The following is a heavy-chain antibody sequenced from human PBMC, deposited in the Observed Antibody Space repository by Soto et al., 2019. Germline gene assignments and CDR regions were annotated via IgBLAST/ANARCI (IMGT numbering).Heavy chain of an antibody. D-gene: IGHD2-15*01. J-gene: IGHJ4*02. V-gene: IGHV4-39*01. CDR3: ARHGVAALHFDY. CDR2: IYYTGRT. Sequence: QLHLQESGPGLVKPSETLSLTCTVSGGSISSSSYYWGWIRQPPGKGLEWIGSIYYTGRTYYSPSLKSRVTISVDTSPNQFSLKLSSVTAADTAVVYCARHGVAALHFDYWGQGALVTVSS. CDR1: GGSISSSSYY.